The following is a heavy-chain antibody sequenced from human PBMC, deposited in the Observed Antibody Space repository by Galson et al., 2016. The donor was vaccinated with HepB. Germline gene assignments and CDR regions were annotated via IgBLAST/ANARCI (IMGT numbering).Heavy chain of an antibody. V-gene: IGHV1-69*13. J-gene: IGHJ3*02. CDR1: GGPFKNYA. D-gene: IGHD2-15*01. Sequence: SVKVSCKASGGPFKNYAIHWVRQAPGQRLEWMGRIIPLFTTTNYAQKFQGRVTITADESTSTTYMELSGLKSDDTAVYYCASGLGYCSGTNCYVNDAFDIWGQGTMVTVS. CDR3: ASGLGYCSGTNCYVNDAFDI. CDR2: IIPLFTTT.